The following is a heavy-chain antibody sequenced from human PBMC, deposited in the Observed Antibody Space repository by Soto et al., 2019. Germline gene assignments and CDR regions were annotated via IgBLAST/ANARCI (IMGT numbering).Heavy chain of an antibody. V-gene: IGHV1-69*13. J-gene: IGHJ6*02. CDR3: ARVSTIFGVVYYYGMDV. D-gene: IGHD3-3*01. CDR2: IIPIFGTA. Sequence: SVKVSCKASGGTFSSYAISWVRQAPGQGLEWMGGIIPIFGTANYAQKFQGRVTITADESTSTAYMELSSLRSEDTAVYYCARVSTIFGVVYYYGMDVWGQGTTVTVSS. CDR1: GGTFSSYA.